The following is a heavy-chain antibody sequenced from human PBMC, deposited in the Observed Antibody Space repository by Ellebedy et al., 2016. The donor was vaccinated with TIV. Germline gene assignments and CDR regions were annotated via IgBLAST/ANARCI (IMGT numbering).Heavy chain of an antibody. CDR1: GFTFSSYA. Sequence: GGSLRLSXAASGFTFSSYAMSWVRQAPGKGLEWVSAISGSGGSTYYADSVKGRFTISRDNSKNTLYLQMNSLRAEDTAVYYCAKRRTRFRPTGGPSDYWGQGTLVTVSS. CDR3: AKRRTRFRPTGGPSDY. CDR2: ISGSGGST. D-gene: IGHD6-6*01. J-gene: IGHJ4*02. V-gene: IGHV3-23*01.